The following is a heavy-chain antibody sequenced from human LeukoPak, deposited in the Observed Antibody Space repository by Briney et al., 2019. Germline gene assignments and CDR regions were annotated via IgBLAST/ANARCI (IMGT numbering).Heavy chain of an antibody. CDR2: IYPGDSDT. CDR3: ARGTTVYDFWSGYYAPKEYYFDY. Sequence: GESLKISCKGSGYSFTSYWIGWVRQMPGKGLEWMGIIYPGDSDTRYSPSFQGQVTSSADKSISTAYLQWSSLKASDTAMYYCARGTTVYDFWSGYYAPKEYYFDYWGQGTLVTVSS. D-gene: IGHD3-3*01. CDR1: GYSFTSYW. J-gene: IGHJ4*02. V-gene: IGHV5-51*01.